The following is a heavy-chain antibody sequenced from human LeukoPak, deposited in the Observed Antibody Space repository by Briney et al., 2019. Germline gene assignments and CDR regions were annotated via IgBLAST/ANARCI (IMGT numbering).Heavy chain of an antibody. CDR3: ARDPPGSGFARSYFDY. Sequence: ASVKVSCKASGYTFTGYYIHWVRQAPGQGLEWVGWINPNSGGTNYAQKFQGRVTMTRDTSISTAYMELSRLRSDDTAVYYCARDPPGSGFARSYFDYWGQGMLVTVSS. V-gene: IGHV1-2*02. J-gene: IGHJ4*02. D-gene: IGHD3-22*01. CDR1: GYTFTGYY. CDR2: INPNSGGT.